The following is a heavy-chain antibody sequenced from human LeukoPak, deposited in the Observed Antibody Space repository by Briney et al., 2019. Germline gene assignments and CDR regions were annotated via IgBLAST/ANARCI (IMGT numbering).Heavy chain of an antibody. Sequence: SETLSLTCTVSGGSVSSSDYYWGWIRQPPGERLEWIGTIYYNGNTYYNPSLKSRVTISVDTSKNQFSLKMSSVTAADTAVYYCALRGGGYFDYWGQGTLVTVSS. CDR2: IYYNGNT. J-gene: IGHJ4*02. V-gene: IGHV4-39*07. CDR3: ALRGGGYFDY. CDR1: GGSVSSSDYY. D-gene: IGHD3-16*01.